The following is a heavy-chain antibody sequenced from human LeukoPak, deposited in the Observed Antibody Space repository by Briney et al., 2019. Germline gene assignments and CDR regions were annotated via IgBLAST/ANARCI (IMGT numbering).Heavy chain of an antibody. D-gene: IGHD2-2*01. Sequence: GESLKISCKGSGYSFTSYWIGWVRQMPGKGLEWMGIIYPGDSDTRYSPSFQGQVTISADKSISTAYLQWSSLKASDTAMYYCAKIDRTYCSRSSCYALDSWGQGTLVTVPS. J-gene: IGHJ4*02. V-gene: IGHV5-51*01. CDR3: AKIDRTYCSRSSCYALDS. CDR1: GYSFTSYW. CDR2: IYPGDSDT.